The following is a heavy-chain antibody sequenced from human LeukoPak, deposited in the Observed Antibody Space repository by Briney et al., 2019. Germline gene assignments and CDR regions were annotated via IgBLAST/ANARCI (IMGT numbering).Heavy chain of an antibody. J-gene: IGHJ5*02. CDR1: GYTFTSYY. V-gene: IGHV1-46*01. CDR3: ARDFGSLAHFYGDLVSWFDP. CDR2: INPSGGST. Sequence: GASVKVSCKASGYTFTSYYMHWVRQAPGQGLGWMGIINPSGGSTSYAQKFQGRVTMTRDTSTSTVYMELSSLRSEDTAVYYCARDFGSLAHFYGDLVSWFDPWGQGTLVTVSS. D-gene: IGHD4-17*01.